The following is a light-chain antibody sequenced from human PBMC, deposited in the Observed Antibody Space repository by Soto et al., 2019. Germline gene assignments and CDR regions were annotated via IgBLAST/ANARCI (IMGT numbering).Light chain of an antibody. CDR2: AAS. CDR3: LQKYLYPFT. Sequence: AIQMTQSPSSLSASVGDRVTITCRASQGIRNDLDWFQQKPGKAPKLLIYAASNLQSGVPARFSGSGSGTDFTLTISSLQPEDFATYYCLQKYLYPFTFGPGTKVDI. V-gene: IGKV1-6*01. J-gene: IGKJ3*01. CDR1: QGIRND.